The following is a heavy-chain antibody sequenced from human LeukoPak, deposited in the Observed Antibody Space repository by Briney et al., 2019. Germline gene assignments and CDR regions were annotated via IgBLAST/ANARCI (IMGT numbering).Heavy chain of an antibody. CDR1: GGTFSSYA. Sequence: GASVKVSCKASGGTFSSYAISWVRQAPGQGLEWMGRIIPILGIANYAQKFQGRVTINADKSTSTAYMELSSLRSEDTAVYYCEYGSGAFDIWGQGTMVTVSS. J-gene: IGHJ3*02. D-gene: IGHD4-17*01. CDR2: IIPILGIA. V-gene: IGHV1-69*04. CDR3: EYGSGAFDI.